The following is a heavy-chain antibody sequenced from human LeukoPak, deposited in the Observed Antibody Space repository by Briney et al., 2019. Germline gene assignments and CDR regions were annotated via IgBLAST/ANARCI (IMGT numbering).Heavy chain of an antibody. J-gene: IGHJ4*02. V-gene: IGHV3-30*03. D-gene: IGHD2-15*01. CDR2: ISYDGSNK. CDR1: GFTFSSYG. CDR3: ARDQVVPSY. Sequence: GGSLRLSCAASGFTFSSYGMHWVRQAPGKGLEWVAVISYDGSNKYYGDSVKGRFTISRDNSKNTLYLQMNSLRAEDTAVYYCARDQVVPSYWGQGTLVTVSS.